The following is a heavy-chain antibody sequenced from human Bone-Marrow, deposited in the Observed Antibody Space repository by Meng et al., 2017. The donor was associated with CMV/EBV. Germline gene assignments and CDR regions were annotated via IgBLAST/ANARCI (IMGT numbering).Heavy chain of an antibody. CDR1: GFTFNTFG. V-gene: IGHV3-30*02. CDR2: IRFDGNDQ. CDR3: CKDQLRDCTNGLCSYSDY. Sequence: GGSLRLSCETSGFTFNTFGMYWVRQAPGKGLEWLAFIRFDGNDQYHADSVKGRFTISRDNSKKTLYLHMKNLGVEDTAVYYCCKDQLRDCTNGLCSYSDYWG. D-gene: IGHD2-8*01. J-gene: IGHJ4*01.